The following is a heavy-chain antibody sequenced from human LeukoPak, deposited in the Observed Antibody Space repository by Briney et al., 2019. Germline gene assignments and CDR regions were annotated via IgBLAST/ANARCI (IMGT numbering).Heavy chain of an antibody. J-gene: IGHJ4*02. D-gene: IGHD3-10*01. CDR3: ARDHSVSTMVRGVITDY. V-gene: IGHV3-48*04. Sequence: GGSLRLSCAASGFTFSSYGMSWVRQAPGKGLEWVSYISSSGSTIYYADSVKGRFTISRDNAKNSLYLQMNSLRAEDTAVYYCARDHSVSTMVRGVITDYWGQGTLVTVSS. CDR2: ISSSGSTI. CDR1: GFTFSSYG.